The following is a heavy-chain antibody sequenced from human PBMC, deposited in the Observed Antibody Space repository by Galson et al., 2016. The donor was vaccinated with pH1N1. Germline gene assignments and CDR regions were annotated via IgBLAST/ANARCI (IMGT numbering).Heavy chain of an antibody. V-gene: IGHV1-2*06. CDR1: GYTFTSFY. J-gene: IGHJ4*02. D-gene: IGHD5-12*01. CDR3: AKASDLSAYDLDYFDY. CDR2: INPNRGDS. Sequence: SVKVSCKASGYTFTSFYIHWVRQAPGQGLEWMGRINPNRGDSNFAQKFQGRVAMTSDTSISTAYMELSSLGSDDTAFYYCAKASDLSAYDLDYFDYWGQGTLVTVSS.